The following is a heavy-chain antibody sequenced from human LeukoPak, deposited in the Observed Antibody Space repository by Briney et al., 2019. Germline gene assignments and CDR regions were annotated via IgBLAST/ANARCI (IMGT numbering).Heavy chain of an antibody. J-gene: IGHJ6*02. V-gene: IGHV3-48*01. CDR2: ISGSATTM. CDR1: GFTFSNYN. Sequence: PGGSLRLSCEASGFTFSNYNMNWVRQAPGKGLEWLSYISGSATTMYSADSVKGRFTISRDNAKNSLYLQMTSLRAEDTAIYFCARDLISGATKSYYGMDVWGQGTPVIVSS. D-gene: IGHD1-26*01. CDR3: ARDLISGATKSYYGMDV.